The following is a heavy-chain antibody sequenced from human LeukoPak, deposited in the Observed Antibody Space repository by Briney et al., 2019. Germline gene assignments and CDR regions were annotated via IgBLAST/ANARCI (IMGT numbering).Heavy chain of an antibody. CDR1: GGTFSTDG. D-gene: IGHD2-21*02. CDR3: ARHGSAAIHSNFDY. Sequence: GASVKVSCKTSGGTFSTDGISWVRQAPGQGPEWRGRIIPLLGEPDYAEKFQGRLTITAEKSTSTVHMELSSLRSEDTAMYYCARHGSAAIHSNFDYWGQGTLVTVSS. J-gene: IGHJ4*02. V-gene: IGHV1-69*04. CDR2: IIPLLGEP.